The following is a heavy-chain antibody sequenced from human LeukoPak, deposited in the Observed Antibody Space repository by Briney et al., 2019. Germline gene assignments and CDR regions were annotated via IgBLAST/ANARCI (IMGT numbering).Heavy chain of an antibody. Sequence: GGSLRLSCAASGFTFSSYSMNWVRQAPGKGLEWVSYISSSSSTIYYADSVKGRFTISRDNAKNSLYLKMNSLRAEDTAVYYCAREAAAGTPYGMDVWGQGTTVTVS. CDR3: AREAAAGTPYGMDV. CDR1: GFTFSSYS. CDR2: ISSSSSTI. J-gene: IGHJ6*02. V-gene: IGHV3-48*01. D-gene: IGHD6-13*01.